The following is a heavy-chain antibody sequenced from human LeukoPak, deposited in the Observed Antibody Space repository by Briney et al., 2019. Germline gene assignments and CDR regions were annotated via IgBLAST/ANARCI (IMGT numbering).Heavy chain of an antibody. CDR3: AKDARIAVAGTPYDYYYYMDV. V-gene: IGHV3-30*02. CDR2: IRSDESNK. J-gene: IGHJ6*03. Sequence: GGSLRLSCAASGFTFSSYGMHWVRQAPGKGLEWVTFIRSDESNKYYADSVKGRFTISRDNSKNTLYLQMNSLRAEDTAGYYCAKDARIAVAGTPYDYYYYMDVWGKGTTVTVSS. D-gene: IGHD6-19*01. CDR1: GFTFSSYG.